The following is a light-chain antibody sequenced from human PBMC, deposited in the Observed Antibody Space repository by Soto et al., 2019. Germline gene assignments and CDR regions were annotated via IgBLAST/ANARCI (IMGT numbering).Light chain of an antibody. V-gene: IGKV3-15*01. CDR2: DAS. CDR1: ESVSRN. CDR3: QQYNSWPPIT. Sequence: EIVLTPSPGTLSLSPGERATLSCRASESVSRNLAWYQQKPRQAPTLLIYDASTRATGIPDRFSGGGCGTEFTLTTSSLQSEDFVVYYCQQYNSWPPITVGQGTQLEIK. J-gene: IGKJ5*01.